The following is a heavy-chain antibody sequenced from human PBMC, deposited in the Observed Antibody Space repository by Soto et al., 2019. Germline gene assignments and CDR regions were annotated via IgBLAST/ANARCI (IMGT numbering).Heavy chain of an antibody. Sequence: PGGSLRLSCAASGFTFSSYSMNWVRQAPGKGLEWVSSISSSSSYIYYADSVKGRFTISRDNAKNSLYPQMNSLRAEDTAVYYCARDGRDGYNYYWFDPWGQGTLVTVSS. CDR3: ARDGRDGYNYYWFDP. D-gene: IGHD5-12*01. V-gene: IGHV3-21*01. J-gene: IGHJ5*02. CDR1: GFTFSSYS. CDR2: ISSSSSYI.